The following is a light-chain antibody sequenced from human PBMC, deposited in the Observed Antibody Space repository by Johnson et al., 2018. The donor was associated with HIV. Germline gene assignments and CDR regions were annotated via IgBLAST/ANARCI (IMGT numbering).Light chain of an antibody. CDR2: DNN. V-gene: IGLV1-51*01. CDR3: GTWDSSLSALYV. CDR1: SSNIGNSY. J-gene: IGLJ1*01. Sequence: QSVLTQPPSVSAAPGQRVTISCSGSSSNIGNSYVSWYQQLPGTAPKLLIYDNNKRPSGIPDRFSGSKSGTSATLGIPGLQPGDEADYYCGTWDSSLSALYVFGTGTKVTVL.